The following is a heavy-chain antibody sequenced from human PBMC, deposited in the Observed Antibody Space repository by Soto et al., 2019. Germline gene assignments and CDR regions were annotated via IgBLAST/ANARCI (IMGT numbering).Heavy chain of an antibody. CDR3: ARESDIVVVPAADDY. CDR2: ISSSSSYI. CDR1: GFTFSSYS. Sequence: GGSLRLSCAASGFTFSSYSMNWVRQAPGKGLEWVSSISSSSSYIYYTDSVKGRFTISRDNAKNSLYLQMNSLRAEDTAVYYCARESDIVVVPAADDYWGQGTLVTVSS. J-gene: IGHJ4*02. V-gene: IGHV3-21*01. D-gene: IGHD2-2*01.